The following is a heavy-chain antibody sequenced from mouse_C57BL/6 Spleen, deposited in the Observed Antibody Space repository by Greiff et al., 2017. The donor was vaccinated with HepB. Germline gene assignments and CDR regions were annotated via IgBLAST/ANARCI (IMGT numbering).Heavy chain of an antibody. J-gene: IGHJ4*01. V-gene: IGHV1-63*01. CDR1: GYTFTNYW. D-gene: IGHD1-1*02. CDR2: IYPGGGYT. Sequence: VQLQQSGAELVRPGTSVKMSCKASGYTFTNYWIGWAKQRPGHGLEWIGDIYPGGGYTNYNEKFKGKATLTADKSSSTAYMQFSSLTSEDSAIYYCARETRWYAMDYWGQGTSVTVSS. CDR3: ARETRWYAMDY.